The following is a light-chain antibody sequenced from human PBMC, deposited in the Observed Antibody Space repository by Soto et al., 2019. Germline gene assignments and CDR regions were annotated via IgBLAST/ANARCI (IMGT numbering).Light chain of an antibody. CDR2: GAS. J-gene: IGKJ4*01. V-gene: IGKV1-9*01. CDR1: QGISSY. Sequence: DIQLTQSPSFLSASVGDRVTITCRASQGISSYLAWYQQKPRKAPKVLIYGASTLQSGVPSRFSGSASGTEFTLTISSLQPEDFATYYFQQLSNYPLTFGGGTKVEI. CDR3: QQLSNYPLT.